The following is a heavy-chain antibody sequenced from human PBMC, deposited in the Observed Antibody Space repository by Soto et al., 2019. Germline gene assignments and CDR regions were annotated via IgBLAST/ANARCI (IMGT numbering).Heavy chain of an antibody. V-gene: IGHV1-69*13. CDR3: ASSPRVYNWYFDL. CDR2: IIPIFGTA. D-gene: IGHD3-16*01. CDR1: GGTFSSYA. Sequence: GASVKVSCKASGGTFSSYAIIWVRQAPGQGLEWMGGIIPIFGTANYAQKFQGRVTITADESTSTAYMELSSLRSEDTAVYYCASSPRVYNWYFDLWGRGTLVTVSS. J-gene: IGHJ2*01.